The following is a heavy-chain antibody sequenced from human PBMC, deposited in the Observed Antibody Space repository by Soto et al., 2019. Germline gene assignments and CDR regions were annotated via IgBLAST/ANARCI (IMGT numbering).Heavy chain of an antibody. Sequence: QVQLVESGGGVVQPGRSLRLSCAASGFTFSSYGMHWVRQAPGKGLEWVAVISYDGSYKYYADSVKGRFTISRDNSKNTLYWQMNSLRAEDTAVYYCAKDLSGNSLTFGYWGQGTLVTVSS. J-gene: IGHJ4*02. CDR2: ISYDGSYK. V-gene: IGHV3-30*18. CDR3: AKDLSGNSLTFGY. D-gene: IGHD3-16*01. CDR1: GFTFSSYG.